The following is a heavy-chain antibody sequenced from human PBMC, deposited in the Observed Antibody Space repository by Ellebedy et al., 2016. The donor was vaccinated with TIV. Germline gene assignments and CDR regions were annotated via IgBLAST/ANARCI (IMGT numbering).Heavy chain of an antibody. D-gene: IGHD2-15*01. CDR1: GYTFTGYY. CDR3: ARDQEIVVVVAATSQLYYYGMDV. V-gene: IGHV1-2*02. Sequence: ASVKVSCXASGYTFTGYYMHWVRQAPGQGLEWMGWINPNSGGTNYAQKFQGRVTMTRDTSISTAYMELSRLRSDDTAVYYCARDQEIVVVVAATSQLYYYGMDVWGQGTTVTVSS. CDR2: INPNSGGT. J-gene: IGHJ6*02.